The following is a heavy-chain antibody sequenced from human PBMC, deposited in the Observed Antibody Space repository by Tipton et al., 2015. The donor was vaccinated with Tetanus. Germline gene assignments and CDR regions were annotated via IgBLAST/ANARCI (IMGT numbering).Heavy chain of an antibody. CDR2: IYYSGST. J-gene: IGHJ2*01. V-gene: IGHV4-31*03. CDR1: GASISSGGYF. D-gene: IGHD4-17*01. Sequence: TLSLTCSVSGASISSGGYFWNWIRHRPGKGLEWIGYIYYSGSTFYNPSLKSRVTISVDTSKNQFSLRLSSVTAADTAVYYCARRLGPYTGDYFWHFDLWGRGTLVTVSS. CDR3: ARRLGPYTGDYFWHFDL.